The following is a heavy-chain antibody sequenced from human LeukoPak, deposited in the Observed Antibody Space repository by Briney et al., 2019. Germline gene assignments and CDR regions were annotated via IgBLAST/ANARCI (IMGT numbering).Heavy chain of an antibody. CDR1: GGSISSSSYY. CDR3: ARDAGDYYDSSGYHGYFDL. D-gene: IGHD3-22*01. CDR2: IYYSGST. V-gene: IGHV4-39*07. J-gene: IGHJ2*01. Sequence: SETLSLTCTVSGGSISSSSYYWGWIRQPPGKGLEWIGSIYYSGSTYYNPSLKSRVTISVDRSKNQFSLKLSSVTAADTAVYYCARDAGDYYDSSGYHGYFDLWGRGTLVTVSS.